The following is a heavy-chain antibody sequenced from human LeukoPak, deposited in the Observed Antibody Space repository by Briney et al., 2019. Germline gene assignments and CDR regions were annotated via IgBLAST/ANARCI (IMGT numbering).Heavy chain of an antibody. CDR2: INHSGST. D-gene: IGHD3-3*01. V-gene: IGHV4-34*01. CDR3: ARHDRFWSAYPLGYFDY. J-gene: IGHJ4*02. Sequence: SETLSLTCAVFGGSFSVYYWSWIRQPPGKGLEWIGEINHSGSTNYNQSIKSRVTISVDTSKNQFSLKLSSVTAADTAVYYCARHDRFWSAYPLGYFDYWGQGTLVTVSS. CDR1: GGSFSVYY.